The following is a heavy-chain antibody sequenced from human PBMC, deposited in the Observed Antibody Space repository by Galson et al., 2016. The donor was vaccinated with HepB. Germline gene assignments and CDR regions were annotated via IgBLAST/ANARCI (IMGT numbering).Heavy chain of an antibody. V-gene: IGHV4-34*01. CDR1: GGPFKGFY. D-gene: IGHD3/OR15-3a*01. CDR3: ARGRPRIRIFGRVGMDV. J-gene: IGHJ6*02. CDR2: SDHDGNT. Sequence: SETLSLTCGVYGGPFKGFYWTWIRQPPGKGLEWVGESDHDGNTNYNPSLKSRLTISVDMSKNQFSLRLTSVTAADTALYYCARGRPRIRIFGRVGMDVWGQGTTVTVSS.